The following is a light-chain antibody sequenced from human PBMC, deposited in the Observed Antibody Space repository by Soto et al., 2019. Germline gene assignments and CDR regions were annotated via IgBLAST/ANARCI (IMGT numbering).Light chain of an antibody. CDR3: SSYRSSSTP. V-gene: IGLV2-14*01. CDR1: SSDVGSYNY. Sequence: QSALTQPASVSGSPGQSITISCTGTSSDVGSYNYVSWYQQHPGKAPKLMIYDVSNRPSGVSNRFSGSKSGNTASLTISGLQAEDEADYYCSSYRSSSTPFGSGNKVTVL. J-gene: IGLJ1*01. CDR2: DVS.